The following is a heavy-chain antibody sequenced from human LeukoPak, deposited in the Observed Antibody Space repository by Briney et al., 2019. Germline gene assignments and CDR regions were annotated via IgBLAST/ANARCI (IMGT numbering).Heavy chain of an antibody. CDR1: DGSINSGSYY. Sequence: SETLSLTCSVSDGSINSGSYYWTWIRQPAGKGLQWIGRIYTSGSANYNLSLKSRVTISLDTSKNQFSLKMSSVTAADTAVYYCARGGPRRGTSSKMHYYYMDVWGKGITVTVSS. D-gene: IGHD2-2*01. CDR2: IYTSGSA. J-gene: IGHJ6*03. V-gene: IGHV4-61*02. CDR3: ARGGPRRGTSSKMHYYYMDV.